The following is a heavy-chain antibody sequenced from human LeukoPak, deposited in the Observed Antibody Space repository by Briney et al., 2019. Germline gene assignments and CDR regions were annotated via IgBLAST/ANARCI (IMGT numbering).Heavy chain of an antibody. CDR2: MNPNSGNT. CDR1: GYTFTSYD. J-gene: IGHJ4*02. Sequence: GASVKVSCKASGYTFTSYDINWVRQATGQGLEWMGWMNPNSGNTGYAQKLQGRVTMTTDTSTSTAYMELRSLRSDDTAVYYCARMFGELLYDHDYWGQGTLVTVSS. V-gene: IGHV1-8*01. D-gene: IGHD3-10*02. CDR3: ARMFGELLYDHDY.